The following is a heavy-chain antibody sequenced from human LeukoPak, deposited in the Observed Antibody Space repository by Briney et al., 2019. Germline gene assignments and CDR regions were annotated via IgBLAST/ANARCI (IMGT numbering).Heavy chain of an antibody. V-gene: IGHV4-34*01. CDR1: GGPFTGYY. CDR3: ARRPPIVSFRSAP. CDR2: ITHSGTT. J-gene: IGHJ5*02. Sequence: SETLSLTCDVSGGPFTGYYWTWIRQAPGKGLEWIGEITHSGTTNYNPSLKSRVTISVDMSNKRFSLQVTSVTAAETGIYYCARRPPIVSFRSAPGGQGTLVT. D-gene: IGHD3-16*01.